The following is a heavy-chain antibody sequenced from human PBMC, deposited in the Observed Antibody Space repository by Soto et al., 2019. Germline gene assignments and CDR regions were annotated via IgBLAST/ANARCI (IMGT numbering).Heavy chain of an antibody. J-gene: IGHJ4*02. CDR1: GASITSSSY. CDR2: FSLSGST. Sequence: QVQLQESGPGLMKPSETLSLTCTVSGASITSSSYWSWIRQPAGKRLEWIGRFSLSGSTNYNPSLRGRVTKSADVSKNQFSLRLSSVTAADTALYYCARGMTPPGAPAWYYFDSWGQGTLVTVSS. D-gene: IGHD2-8*02. V-gene: IGHV4-4*07. CDR3: ARGMTPPGAPAWYYFDS.